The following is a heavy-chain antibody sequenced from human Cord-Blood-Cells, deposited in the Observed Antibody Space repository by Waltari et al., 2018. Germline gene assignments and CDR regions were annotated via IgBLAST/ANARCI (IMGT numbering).Heavy chain of an antibody. CDR3: ARVRRSSSSFDY. Sequence: QVQQVQSGAEVKKPGASVKVSCTASGYTCTGYYMHWVRQAPGQGLEWMGRINPNSGGTNYAQKFQGRVTMTRDTSISTAYMELSRLRSDDTAVYYCARVRRSSSSFDYWGQGTLVTVSS. V-gene: IGHV1-2*06. CDR1: GYTCTGYY. CDR2: INPNSGGT. D-gene: IGHD6-6*01. J-gene: IGHJ4*02.